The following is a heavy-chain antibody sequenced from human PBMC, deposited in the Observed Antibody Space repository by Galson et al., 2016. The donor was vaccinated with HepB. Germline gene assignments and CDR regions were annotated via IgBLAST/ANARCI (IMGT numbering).Heavy chain of an antibody. Sequence: SLRLSCAASGFTFSNYGMHWARQAPGKGLEWVAADSRDGRRKFYADSVKGRFTISRDNSNSLLFLQMRSLRADDPAVYYWARRHEYCPPVGCSVDYWGQGTLVSVAS. CDR3: ARRHEYCPPVGCSVDY. CDR1: GFTFSNYG. J-gene: IGHJ4*02. D-gene: IGHD2/OR15-2a*01. V-gene: IGHV3-30*03. CDR2: DSRDGRRK.